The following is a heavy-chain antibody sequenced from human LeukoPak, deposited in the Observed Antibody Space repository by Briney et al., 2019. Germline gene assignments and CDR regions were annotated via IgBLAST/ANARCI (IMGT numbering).Heavy chain of an antibody. CDR3: ARDPYSGYYGDYYYYYMDV. CDR2: INSDGSTA. V-gene: IGHV3-74*01. Sequence: GGSLRLSCAASRFTFKNYWMHWVRQAPGKGLVWVSRINSDGSTANYADSVKGRFTISRDNAKNSLYLQINSLRAEDTAVYYCARDPYSGYYGDYYYYYMDVWGKGTTVTISS. D-gene: IGHD5-12*01. J-gene: IGHJ6*03. CDR1: RFTFKNYW.